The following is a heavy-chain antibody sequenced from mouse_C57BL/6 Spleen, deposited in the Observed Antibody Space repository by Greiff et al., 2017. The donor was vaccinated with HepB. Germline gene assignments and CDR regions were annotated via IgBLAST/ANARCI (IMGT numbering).Heavy chain of an antibody. Sequence: EVKLMESGAELVRPGSSVKMSCKTSGYTFTSYGINWVKQRPGQGLEWIGYIYIGNGYTEYNEKFKGKATLTSDTSSSTAYMQLSSLTSEDSAIYFCARGKRTYGYDVNYAMDYWGQGTSVTVSS. V-gene: IGHV1-58*01. D-gene: IGHD2-2*01. J-gene: IGHJ4*01. CDR1: GYTFTSYG. CDR2: IYIGNGYT. CDR3: ARGKRTYGYDVNYAMDY.